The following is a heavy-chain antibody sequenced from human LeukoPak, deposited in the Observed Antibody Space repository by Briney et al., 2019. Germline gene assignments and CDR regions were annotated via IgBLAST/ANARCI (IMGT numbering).Heavy chain of an antibody. CDR1: GFTFSTYG. Sequence: GGSLRLSCAASGFTFSTYGMSWVRQAPGKGLEWVSVISGSGGSTNHADSVKGRFTISRDNSKNTLYLQMNSLKAEDTAVYYCALSGGYSSSWYRFDYWGQGTLVTVSS. CDR3: ALSGGYSSSWYRFDY. V-gene: IGHV3-23*01. D-gene: IGHD6-13*01. CDR2: ISGSGGST. J-gene: IGHJ4*02.